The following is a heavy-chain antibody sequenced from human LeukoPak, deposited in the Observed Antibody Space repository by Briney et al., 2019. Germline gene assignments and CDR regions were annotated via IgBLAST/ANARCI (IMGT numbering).Heavy chain of an antibody. CDR1: GFTFSSYG. J-gene: IGHJ4*02. Sequence: PGGSLRLSCAASGFTFSSYGMHWVLQAPGKGLEWVSIISSGSSAIFSADALKGRFTISRDDAKNLLYLDMNSLRAEDTAVYYCARGHTAVTRHFDFWGQGTLVTVSS. CDR3: ARGHTAVTRHFDF. D-gene: IGHD4-17*01. V-gene: IGHV3-21*01. CDR2: ISSGSSAI.